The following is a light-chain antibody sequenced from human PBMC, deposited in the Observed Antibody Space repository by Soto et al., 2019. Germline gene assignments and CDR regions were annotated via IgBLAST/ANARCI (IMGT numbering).Light chain of an antibody. CDR3: QQYNDWPPIT. CDR2: HAS. Sequence: EIVLTQSPVILSVSPGESATLSCRASQSVTRNLAWYQQIPGQAPRLLVYHASVRATGIPARFSGSGSGTEFSLTISILQSEDFAVYFCQQYNDWPPITFGQGTRLEIK. CDR1: QSVTRN. V-gene: IGKV3D-15*03. J-gene: IGKJ5*01.